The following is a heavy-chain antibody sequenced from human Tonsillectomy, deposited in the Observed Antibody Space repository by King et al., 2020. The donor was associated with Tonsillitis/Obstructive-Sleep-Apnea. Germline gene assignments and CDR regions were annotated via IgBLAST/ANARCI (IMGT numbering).Heavy chain of an antibody. Sequence: QLQESGPGLVKPSETLSLTCTVSGGSISSYYWSWIRQPPGKGLEWIGYIYYSGSTNYNPSLKSRVTISVDTSKNQFSLKLSSVTAADTAVYYCARQVGQLAHFDYWGQGTLVTVSS. CDR1: GGSISSYY. CDR2: IYYSGST. J-gene: IGHJ4*02. V-gene: IGHV4-59*08. CDR3: ARQVGQLAHFDY. D-gene: IGHD6-13*01.